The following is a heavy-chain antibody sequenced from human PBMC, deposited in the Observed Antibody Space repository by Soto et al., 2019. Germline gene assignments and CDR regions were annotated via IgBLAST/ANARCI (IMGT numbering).Heavy chain of an antibody. J-gene: IGHJ4*02. D-gene: IGHD3-3*01. V-gene: IGHV1-8*01. CDR3: ASGYYDFWSGYTNIHSPDY. CDR1: GYTFTSYD. CDR2: MNPNSGNT. Sequence: ASVKVSFKASGYTFTSYDINWVRQATGQGLEWMGWMNPNSGNTDYAQKFQGRVTMTRNTPISTAYMELSSLRSEDTAVYYCASGYYDFWSGYTNIHSPDYWGQGTLVTVS.